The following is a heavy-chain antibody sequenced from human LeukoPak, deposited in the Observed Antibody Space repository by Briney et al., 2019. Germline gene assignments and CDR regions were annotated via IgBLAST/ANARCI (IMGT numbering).Heavy chain of an antibody. Sequence: GGSLRLSCAASGFTFSSYGMHWVRQAPGKGLEWVAVIWYDGSNKYYADSVKGRFTISRDNSKNTLYLQMNSLRAEDTAVYYCARASLIPYCSGGSCYPFDYWGQGTLVTVSS. CDR1: GFTFSSYG. J-gene: IGHJ4*02. CDR3: ARASLIPYCSGGSCYPFDY. CDR2: IWYDGSNK. D-gene: IGHD2-15*01. V-gene: IGHV3-33*01.